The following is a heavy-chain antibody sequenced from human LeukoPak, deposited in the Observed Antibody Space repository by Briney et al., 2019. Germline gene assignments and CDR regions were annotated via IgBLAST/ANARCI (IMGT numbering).Heavy chain of an antibody. J-gene: IGHJ6*02. CDR3: ATSYGYNYDYYYGMDV. Sequence: APVEVSCKASGYTFTSYGISWVRQAPGQGLEWMGWISAYNGNTNYAQKLQGRVTMTTDTSTSTAYMELRSLRSDDTAVYYCATSYGYNYDYYYGMDVWGQGTTVTVSS. V-gene: IGHV1-18*01. D-gene: IGHD5-24*01. CDR2: ISAYNGNT. CDR1: GYTFTSYG.